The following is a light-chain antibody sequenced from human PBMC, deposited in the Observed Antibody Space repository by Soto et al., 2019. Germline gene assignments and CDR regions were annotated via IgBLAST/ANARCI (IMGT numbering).Light chain of an antibody. J-gene: IGLJ2*01. CDR1: NSNIGNNY. Sequence: QSVLTQPPSVSAAPGQKVTISCSGANSNIGNNYVSWYQQFPGTAPQLLIYDNNKRPSGIPDRFSGSKSGTSATLVITGLQTGDEVDFYCAAWDNSLSAVLFGGGTKLTVL. CDR2: DNN. V-gene: IGLV1-51*01. CDR3: AAWDNSLSAVL.